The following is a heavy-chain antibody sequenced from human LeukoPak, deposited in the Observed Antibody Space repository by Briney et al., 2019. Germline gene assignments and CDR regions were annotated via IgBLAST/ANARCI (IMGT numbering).Heavy chain of an antibody. D-gene: IGHD4-17*01. CDR1: GFTFSTYS. V-gene: IGHV3-21*01. J-gene: IGHJ2*01. CDR3: ARDMTTVRYWYFDL. Sequence: KAGGSLRLSCAASGFTFSTYSMNWVRQAPGKGLEWVSSSSSSGTYIYYADSVKGRFTISRDNAKNSLYLQMNSLRAEDTAVYYCARDMTTVRYWYFDLWGRGTLVTVSS. CDR2: SSSSGTYI.